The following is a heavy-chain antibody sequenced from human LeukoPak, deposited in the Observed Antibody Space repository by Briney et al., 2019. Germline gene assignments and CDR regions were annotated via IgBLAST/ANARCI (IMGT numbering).Heavy chain of an antibody. J-gene: IGHJ5*02. CDR2: ISAYNGNT. Sequence: GASVKVSCKASGYTFTSYGISWVRQAPGQGLEWMGWISAYNGNTNYAQKLQGRVTMTTDTSTSTAYMELRSLRSDDTAVYYCARVWQGYSYGLGWFDPWGQGTLVTVSS. CDR3: ARVWQGYSYGLGWFDP. V-gene: IGHV1-18*01. CDR1: GYTFTSYG. D-gene: IGHD5-18*01.